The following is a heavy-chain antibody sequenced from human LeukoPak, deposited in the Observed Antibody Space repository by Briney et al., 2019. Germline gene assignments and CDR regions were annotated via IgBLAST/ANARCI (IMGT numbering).Heavy chain of an antibody. CDR3: ARAPHYSNYGPYYYGMDV. D-gene: IGHD4-11*01. Sequence: PGGSLRLSCAASGFTFSDYYMSWIRQAPGKGLEWVAVISYDGSNKYYADSVKGRFTISRDNSKNTLYLQMNSLRAEDTAVYYCARAPHYSNYGPYYYGMDVWGQGTTVTVSS. CDR2: ISYDGSNK. V-gene: IGHV3-30*03. J-gene: IGHJ6*02. CDR1: GFTFSDYY.